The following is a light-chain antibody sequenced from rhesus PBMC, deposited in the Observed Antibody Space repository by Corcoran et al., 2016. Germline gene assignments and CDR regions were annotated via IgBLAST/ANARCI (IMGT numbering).Light chain of an antibody. V-gene: IGKV4-1*01. J-gene: IGKJ4*01. CDR1: QSLLYSSNNKNY. CDR3: QQYYSTPLT. CDR2: WAS. Sequence: DIVMTQSPDSLAVSLGERVTINCKSSQSLLYSSNNKNYLAWYQQKPGQAPKLLIYWASTRESGVPNRFSGSGSGTDFTLTISCLQAEDVAVYYCQQYYSTPLTFGGGTKVEIK.